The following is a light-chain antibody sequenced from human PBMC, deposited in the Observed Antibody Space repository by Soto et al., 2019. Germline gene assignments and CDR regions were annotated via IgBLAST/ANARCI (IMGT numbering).Light chain of an antibody. J-gene: IGLJ1*01. Sequence: QSALTQPASVSGSPGQSITISCTGTSSDVGSYNYVSWYQQHPGKAPRLMIYASSNRPSGVSHRFSGSRFGNTASLTISGLQAEDEADYFCSSYTSGSTLYVFGSGTKLTVL. CDR2: ASS. V-gene: IGLV2-14*01. CDR1: SSDVGSYNY. CDR3: SSYTSGSTLYV.